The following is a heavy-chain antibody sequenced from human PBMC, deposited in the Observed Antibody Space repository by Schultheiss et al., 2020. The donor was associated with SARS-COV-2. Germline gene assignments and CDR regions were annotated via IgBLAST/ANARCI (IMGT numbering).Heavy chain of an antibody. CDR3: ARDSVGIVATIVVAYYYYGMDV. CDR1: GFTFSSYW. V-gene: IGHV3-74*01. Sequence: GGSLRLSCAASGFTFSSYWMHWVRQAPGKGLVWFSRINSDGSSTSYADSVKGRFTISRDNAKNSLYLQMNSLRAEDRTVYYCARDSVGIVATIVVAYYYYGMDVWGQGNTITV. CDR2: INSDGSST. D-gene: IGHD5-12*01. J-gene: IGHJ6*02.